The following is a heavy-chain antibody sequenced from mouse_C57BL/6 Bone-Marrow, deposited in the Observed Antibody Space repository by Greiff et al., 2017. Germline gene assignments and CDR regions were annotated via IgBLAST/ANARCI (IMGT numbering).Heavy chain of an antibody. Sequence: VQLQQSGPELVKPGASVKISCKASGYSFTSYYIHWVKQRPGQGLEWIGWIYPGSGNTKYNEKFKGKATLTADTSSSTAYMQLSSLTSEDSAVYYCAVLAAQAYYFDYWGQSTTLTVSS. CDR2: IYPGSGNT. J-gene: IGHJ2*01. CDR3: AVLAAQAYYFDY. CDR1: GYSFTSYY. V-gene: IGHV1-66*01. D-gene: IGHD3-2*02.